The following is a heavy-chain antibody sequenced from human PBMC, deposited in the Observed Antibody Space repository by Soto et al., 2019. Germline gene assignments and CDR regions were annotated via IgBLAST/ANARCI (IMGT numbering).Heavy chain of an antibody. Sequence: GGSLRLSCAASGFSFSNYAMNWVRQAPGKGLEWVSAISAGGSNTNYADSVKGRFTISSDNSKNTLYLQMNGLRADDAAVYYCAKEYSTSFDYWGQGTPVTVSS. CDR3: AKEYSTSFDY. D-gene: IGHD6-6*01. CDR2: ISAGGSNT. V-gene: IGHV3-23*01. CDR1: GFSFSNYA. J-gene: IGHJ4*02.